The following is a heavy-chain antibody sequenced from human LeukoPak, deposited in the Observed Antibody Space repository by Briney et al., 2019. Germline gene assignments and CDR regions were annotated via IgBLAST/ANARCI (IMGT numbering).Heavy chain of an antibody. V-gene: IGHV3-30*18. J-gene: IGHJ4*02. CDR2: ISYDGSNK. D-gene: IGHD6-6*01. CDR3: AKDRSNSWAFDY. CDR1: GFTFSSYN. Sequence: GRSLRLSCAASGFTFSSYNMHWVRQAPGKGLEWVALISYDGSNKYYADSEKGRFTISRDDSKNTLYLQMNSLRAEDTAVYYCAKDRSNSWAFDYWGQGTLVTVSS.